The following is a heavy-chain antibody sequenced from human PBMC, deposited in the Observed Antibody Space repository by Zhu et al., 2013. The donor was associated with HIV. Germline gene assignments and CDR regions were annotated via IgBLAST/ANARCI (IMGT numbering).Heavy chain of an antibody. D-gene: IGHD3-22*01. V-gene: IGHV1-24*01. CDR2: FDPEDGET. CDR1: GYTLTELS. Sequence: QVQLVQSGAEVKKPGASVKVSCKVSGYTLTELSMHWVRQAPGKGLEWMGGFDPEDGETIYAQKFQGRITMTEDTSTDTAYMELSSLRSEDTAVYYCARDMYEPEYYYDSSGYYDNWFDPWGRGNPTVTVLL. J-gene: IGHJ5*02. CDR3: ARDMYEPEYYYDSSGYYDNWFDP.